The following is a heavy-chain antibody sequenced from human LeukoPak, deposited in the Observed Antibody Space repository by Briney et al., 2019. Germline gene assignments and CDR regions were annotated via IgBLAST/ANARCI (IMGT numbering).Heavy chain of an antibody. V-gene: IGHV4-61*01. Sequence: SETLSLTCTVSGCSVSSGSYYWSWIRQPPGKGLEWIGYIYYSGSTNYNPSLKSRVTISVDTSKNQFSLKLSSVTAADTAVYHCARDKTNWFDPWGPGTRVTVSS. CDR3: ARDKTNWFDP. CDR1: GCSVSSGSYY. CDR2: IYYSGST. J-gene: IGHJ5*02.